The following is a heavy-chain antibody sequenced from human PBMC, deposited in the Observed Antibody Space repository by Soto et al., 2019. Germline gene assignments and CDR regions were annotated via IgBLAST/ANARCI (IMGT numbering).Heavy chain of an antibody. CDR2: IIPIFGTV. J-gene: IGHJ6*02. V-gene: IGHV1-69*01. CDR1: GGRFSSNA. Sequence: QVQLVQSGAEVKKLGSSVKVSCKASGGRFSSNAITWVRQAPGQGLEWMGGIIPIFGTVIYAQKFQGRVTISAADSTSTAYMDLNSLRSDDTAVYYCARDSHPPARSGDDLRWDVWGQGTTVTVSS. D-gene: IGHD6-19*01. CDR3: ARDSHPPARSGDDLRWDV.